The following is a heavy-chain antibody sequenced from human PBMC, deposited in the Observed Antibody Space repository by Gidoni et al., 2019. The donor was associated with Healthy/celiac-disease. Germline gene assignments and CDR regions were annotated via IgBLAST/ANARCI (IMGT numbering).Heavy chain of an antibody. CDR2: INHSGST. CDR3: ARRRIWGGYAVAGTEAAFDI. V-gene: IGHV4-34*01. J-gene: IGHJ3*02. D-gene: IGHD6-19*01. Sequence: QVQLQQWGAGLLKPSETLSLTCAVYGGSFSGYYWSWIRQPPGKGLEWIGEINHSGSTNYNPSLKSRVTISVDTSKNQFSLKLSSVTAADTAVYYCARRRIWGGYAVAGTEAAFDIWGQGTMVTVSS. CDR1: GGSFSGYY.